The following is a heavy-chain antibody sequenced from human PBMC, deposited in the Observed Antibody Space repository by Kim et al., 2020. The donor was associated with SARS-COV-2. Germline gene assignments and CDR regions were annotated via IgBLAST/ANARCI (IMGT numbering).Heavy chain of an antibody. V-gene: IGHV4-59*08. Sequence: SETLSLTCNVSGASITSYFWTWVRQPPGKGLEWIAFISYAGSGSTKYNPSLQGRATISADTSKNQFSLRLTSVTAADTAIYYCARLSGYTYASSFWGQGTLVTVSS. D-gene: IGHD5-18*01. J-gene: IGHJ4*02. CDR2: ISYAGSGST. CDR3: ARLSGYTYASSF. CDR1: GASITSYF.